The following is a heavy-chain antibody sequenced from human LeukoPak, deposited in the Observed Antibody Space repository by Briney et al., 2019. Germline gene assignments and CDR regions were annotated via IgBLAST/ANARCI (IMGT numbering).Heavy chain of an antibody. Sequence: GGSLRLSCAASGFTFSDYSMNWVRQAPGKGLEWVSSISLSSTYIYYADSVKGRFTISRDNANNSVYLQMDSLRAEDTAVYYCAKDVRSDYFDSWGQGTLVTVSS. CDR3: AKDVRSDYFDS. J-gene: IGHJ4*02. CDR1: GFTFSDYS. V-gene: IGHV3-21*01. CDR2: ISLSSTYI.